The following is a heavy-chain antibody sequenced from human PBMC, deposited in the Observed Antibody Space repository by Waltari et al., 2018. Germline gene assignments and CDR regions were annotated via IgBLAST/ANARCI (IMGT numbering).Heavy chain of an antibody. CDR3: ARDGRGLVPNY. J-gene: IGHJ4*02. CDR2: IYYSGST. Sequence: QLQLQESGPGLVKPSETLSLTCTVSGGSISSSSYYWGWIRQPPGKGLEWIGSIYYSGSTYYNPSLKSRVTISVDTSKNQFSLKLSSVTAADTAVYYCARDGRGLVPNYWGQGTLVTVSS. V-gene: IGHV4-39*07. D-gene: IGHD6-19*01. CDR1: GGSISSSSYY.